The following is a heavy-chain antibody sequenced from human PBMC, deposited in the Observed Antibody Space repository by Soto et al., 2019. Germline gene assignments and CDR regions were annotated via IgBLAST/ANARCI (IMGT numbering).Heavy chain of an antibody. J-gene: IGHJ3*02. CDR2: IYYSGST. V-gene: IGHV4-39*01. CDR3: ARHESGSASGYAFDI. Sequence: QLQLQESGPGLVKPSETLSLTCTVSGGSISSSSYYWGWIRQPPGKGLEWIGSIYYSGSTYYNPSLKSRVTISVATSKNQFSLKLSSVTAADTAVYYCARHESGSASGYAFDIWGQGTMVTVSS. CDR1: GGSISSSSYY. D-gene: IGHD3-10*01.